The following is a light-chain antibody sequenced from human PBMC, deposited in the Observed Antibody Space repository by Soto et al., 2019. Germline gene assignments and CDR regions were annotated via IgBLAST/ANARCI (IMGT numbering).Light chain of an antibody. J-gene: IGLJ1*01. CDR3: SSYTSSSTHNYV. Sequence: QSVLTQPASVSGSPGQSITISCTGTNSDVGGYNYVSWYQQHPGKAPKLMIYDVSNRPSGVSNRFSGSKSGNTASLTISGLQAEDEADYYCSSYTSSSTHNYVFGTGTKVTVL. CDR2: DVS. V-gene: IGLV2-14*01. CDR1: NSDVGGYNY.